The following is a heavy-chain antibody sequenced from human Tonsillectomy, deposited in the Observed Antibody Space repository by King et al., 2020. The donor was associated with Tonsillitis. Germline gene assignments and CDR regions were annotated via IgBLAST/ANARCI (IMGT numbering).Heavy chain of an antibody. CDR1: GGSFSGYY. CDR3: ASIYCSGGSPYSRRYYHYMDV. CDR2: INHSGST. V-gene: IGHV4-34*01. D-gene: IGHD2-15*01. Sequence: VQLQQWGAGLLKPSETLSLTCAVYGGSFSGYYWSWIRQPPGKGLEWIGEINHSGSTNYNPSLKSRVTMSVDTSKNQFSLKLSSVTAADTAVYYCASIYCSGGSPYSRRYYHYMDVWGKGTTVIVSS. J-gene: IGHJ6*03.